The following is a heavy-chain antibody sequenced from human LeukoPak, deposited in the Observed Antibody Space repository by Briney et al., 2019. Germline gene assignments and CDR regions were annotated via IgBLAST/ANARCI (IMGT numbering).Heavy chain of an antibody. CDR3: TSPDSTITIFGVVNAFDI. V-gene: IGHV3-73*01. CDR2: IRSKANSYAT. Sequence: GESLRLSCAASGFTFSGSAMHWVRQASGKGLEWVGRIRSKANSYATAYAASVKGRFTISRDDSKNTAYLQMNSLKTEDTAVYYCTSPDSTITIFGVVNAFDIWGQGTMVTVSS. J-gene: IGHJ3*02. CDR1: GFTFSGSA. D-gene: IGHD3-3*01.